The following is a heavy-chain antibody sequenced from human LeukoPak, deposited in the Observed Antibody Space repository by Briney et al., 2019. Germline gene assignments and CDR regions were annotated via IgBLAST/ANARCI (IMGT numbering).Heavy chain of an antibody. J-gene: IGHJ4*02. CDR2: ITGSGGST. V-gene: IGHV3-23*01. D-gene: IGHD3-3*01. CDR3: ARDERLLSFLK. CDR1: GFTFSSYA. Sequence: SGGSLRLSCAASGFTFSSYAMHWVRQAPGKGLEWVSGITGSGGSTYYADSVKGRFTISRDNSKNTLYLQMNSLRAEDTAIYYCARDERLLSFLKWGQGTLVTVSS.